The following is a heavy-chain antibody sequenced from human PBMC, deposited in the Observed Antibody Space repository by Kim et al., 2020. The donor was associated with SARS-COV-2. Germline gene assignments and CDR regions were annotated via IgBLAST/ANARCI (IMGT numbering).Heavy chain of an antibody. CDR2: KAKSYAT. V-gene: IGHV3-73*01. D-gene: IGHD1-1*01. CDR3: TSLNG. J-gene: IGHJ4*02. Sequence: KAKSYATAYAASVTGRFTISRDDSKNTAYLQMNSLKTEDTAVYYCTSLNGWGQGTLVTVSS.